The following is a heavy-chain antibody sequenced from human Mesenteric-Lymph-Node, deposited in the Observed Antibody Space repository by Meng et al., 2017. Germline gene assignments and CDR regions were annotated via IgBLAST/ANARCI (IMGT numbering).Heavy chain of an antibody. CDR2: INTNTGNP. Sequence: QVQLVQSGSEFKQPGASVKVSCKASGYILTTYARNWVRQAPGQGLEWVGWINTNTGNPTYAQGFTGRFVFSLDTSVNMAYLQITSLKAEDTAVYYGVRGDWFNPCGQGTLVTVSS. V-gene: IGHV7-4-1*04. J-gene: IGHJ5*02. CDR3: VRGDWFNP. CDR1: GYILTTYA.